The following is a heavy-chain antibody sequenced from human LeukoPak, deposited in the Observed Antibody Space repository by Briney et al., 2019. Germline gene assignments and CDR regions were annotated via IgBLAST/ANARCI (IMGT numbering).Heavy chain of an antibody. V-gene: IGHV1-2*02. CDR1: GYTFTGYY. J-gene: IGHJ4*02. D-gene: IGHD5-18*01. Sequence: ASVNVSCKASGYTFTGYYMHWVRQAPGQGLEWMGWINPNSGGTNYAQKFQGRVTMTRDTSISTAYMELSRLRSDDTAVYYCASDNKVTAMGDYFDYWGQGTLVTVSS. CDR3: ASDNKVTAMGDYFDY. CDR2: INPNSGGT.